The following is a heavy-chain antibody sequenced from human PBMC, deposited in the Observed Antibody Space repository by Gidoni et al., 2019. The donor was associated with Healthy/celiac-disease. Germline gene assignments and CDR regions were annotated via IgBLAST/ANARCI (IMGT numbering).Heavy chain of an antibody. CDR1: GFTFSSYG. Sequence: QVQLVESGGGVVQPGRSLRLSCAASGFTFSSYGMHWVRQAPGKGLEWVAVIWYDGSNKYYADSVKGRFTISRDNSKNTLYLQMNSLRAEDTAVYYCARELKPNCLGYWGQGTLVTVSS. V-gene: IGHV3-33*01. J-gene: IGHJ4*02. D-gene: IGHD2-15*01. CDR3: ARELKPNCLGY. CDR2: IWYDGSNK.